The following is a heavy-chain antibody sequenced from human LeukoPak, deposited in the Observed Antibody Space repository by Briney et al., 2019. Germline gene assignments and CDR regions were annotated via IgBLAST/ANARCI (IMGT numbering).Heavy chain of an antibody. V-gene: IGHV3-30*02. CDR1: GFTFINYA. CDR3: AKDLNAMVGIAVAGTAAFEY. CDR2: IRYDGSNK. J-gene: IGHJ4*02. Sequence: PGGSLRLSCAASGFTFINYAMHWVRQAPGKGLEWVAFIRYDGSNKYYADSVKGRFTISRDNSKNTLYLQMNSLRAEDTAVYYCAKDLNAMVGIAVAGTAAFEYWGQGALVTVSS. D-gene: IGHD6-19*01.